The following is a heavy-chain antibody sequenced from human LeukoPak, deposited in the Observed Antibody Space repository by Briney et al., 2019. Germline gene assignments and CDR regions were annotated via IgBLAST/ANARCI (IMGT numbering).Heavy chain of an antibody. CDR1: GGSISSSNYY. Sequence: SETLSLTCTVSGGSISSSNYYWGWIRQPPGKGLEWIGSIYYTGSTYYNPSLKSRVTISVDTSKNQFSLRLSSVTAADTAVYYCARAGEAAAAYYFDYWGQGTLVTVSS. V-gene: IGHV4-39*07. D-gene: IGHD6-13*01. J-gene: IGHJ4*02. CDR3: ARAGEAAAAYYFDY. CDR2: IYYTGST.